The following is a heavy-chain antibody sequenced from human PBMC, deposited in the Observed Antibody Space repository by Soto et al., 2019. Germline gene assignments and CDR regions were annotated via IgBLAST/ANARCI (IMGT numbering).Heavy chain of an antibody. CDR3: AKSLLFVDHGYMDV. V-gene: IGHV1-69*02. D-gene: IGHD2-21*01. CDR1: GGSFTSYS. J-gene: IGHJ6*03. CDR2: IIPIQGKA. Sequence: QVQLVQSGAELKKPGSSVKVSCEASGGSFTSYSFTWVRQAPGQGLEWMGRIIPIQGKANYALKFQDRVTITADRSTGTVYMGLTSLRPEDTAVYFCAKSLLFVDHGYMDVWGKGTTVTVSS.